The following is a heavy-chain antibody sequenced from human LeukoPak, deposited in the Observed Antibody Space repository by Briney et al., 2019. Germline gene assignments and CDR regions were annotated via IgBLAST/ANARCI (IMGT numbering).Heavy chain of an antibody. D-gene: IGHD3-3*01. Sequence: PGGSLRLSCAASGFTFSSYSMNWVRQAPGKGLEWVSSISSSGSYIYYADSVKGRFTISRDNAKNSLYLQMSSLRAEDTAVYYCARDGDQYDFWSGYGLDYWGQGTLVTVSS. J-gene: IGHJ4*02. CDR1: GFTFSSYS. V-gene: IGHV3-21*01. CDR3: ARDGDQYDFWSGYGLDY. CDR2: ISSSGSYI.